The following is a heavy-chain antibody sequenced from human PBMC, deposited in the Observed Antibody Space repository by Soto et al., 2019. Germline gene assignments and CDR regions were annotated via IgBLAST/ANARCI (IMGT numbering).Heavy chain of an antibody. CDR1: GYTFSNYD. V-gene: IGHV1-8*01. D-gene: IGHD3-16*01. CDR2: MNPKSGNS. J-gene: IGHJ4*02. Sequence: QVQLVQSGAEAKKPGASVKVSCKASGYTFSNYDINWVRQATGQGLEWMGWMNPKSGNSGFAQQFQGRVTMTRNTAISTAYMELSSLRSEDTAVYYCARVWGSIDYWGQGTLVTVSS. CDR3: ARVWGSIDY.